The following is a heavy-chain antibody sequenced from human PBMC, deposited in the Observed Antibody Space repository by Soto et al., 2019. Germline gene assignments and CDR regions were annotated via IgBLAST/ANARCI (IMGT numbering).Heavy chain of an antibody. D-gene: IGHD3-16*01. V-gene: IGHV3-33*01. CDR3: GGEGFGGTVFGGYLDY. CDR2: IRFDGSNE. J-gene: IGHJ4*02. Sequence: QEQLVESGGGVVQPGTSLRLSCAVPGGIFHGYGMHWVRQAPGKGLEWVAIIRFDGSNEEYADSVKGRFTISRDNSKNTLYRKMTPLGAGDRVVYYCGGEGFGGTVFGGYLDYWGRGTVVPVSS. CDR1: GGIFHGYG.